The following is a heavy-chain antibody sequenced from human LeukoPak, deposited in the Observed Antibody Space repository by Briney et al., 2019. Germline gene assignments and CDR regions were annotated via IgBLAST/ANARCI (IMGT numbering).Heavy chain of an antibody. Sequence: GASVKVSCKASGYTFSNYGLTWVRQVPGQGLEYMGWISAYNGNTNYAQNLQGRVTMTTDTSTSTGYMELRSLRSDDTAVYYCARDWSNSKSAADHWGQGTLVIVSS. CDR1: GYTFSNYG. V-gene: IGHV1-18*01. CDR2: ISAYNGNT. D-gene: IGHD6-13*01. J-gene: IGHJ4*02. CDR3: ARDWSNSKSAADH.